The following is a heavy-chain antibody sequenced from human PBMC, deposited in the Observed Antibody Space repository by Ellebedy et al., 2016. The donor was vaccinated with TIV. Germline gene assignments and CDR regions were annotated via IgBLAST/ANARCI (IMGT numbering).Heavy chain of an antibody. D-gene: IGHD6-13*01. CDR2: FDPEDGET. CDR3: ATGYSSSWYVNYMDV. J-gene: IGHJ6*03. V-gene: IGHV1-24*01. CDR1: GYTLTELS. Sequence: ASVKVSXKVSGYTLTELSMHWVRQAPGKGLEWMGGFDPEDGETIYAQKFQGRVTMIEDTSTDTAYMELSSLRSEDTAVYYCATGYSSSWYVNYMDVWGKGTTVTVSS.